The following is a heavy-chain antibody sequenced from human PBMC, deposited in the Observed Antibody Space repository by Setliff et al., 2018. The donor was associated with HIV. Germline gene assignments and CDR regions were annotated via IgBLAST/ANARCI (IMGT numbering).Heavy chain of an antibody. CDR2: IRYDGSNK. J-gene: IGHJ6*02. CDR3: AKGYCSSTSCYDYYYYGMDV. D-gene: IGHD2-2*01. Sequence: GGSLRLSCAASGFSITTYWMHWVRQAPGKGLEWVAFIRYDGSNKYYADSVKGRFTISRDNSKNTLYLQMNSLRAEDTAVYYCAKGYCSSTSCYDYYYYGMDVWGQGTTVTVSS. CDR1: GFSITTYW. V-gene: IGHV3-30*02.